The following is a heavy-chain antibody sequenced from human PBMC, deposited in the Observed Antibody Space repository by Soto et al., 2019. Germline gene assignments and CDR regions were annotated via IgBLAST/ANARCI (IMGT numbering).Heavy chain of an antibody. Sequence: EVQLVESGGGLVQPGGSLRLSCLTSGFSFHTFDMNWVRQAPGRGLEWVSSISRTGGTIYYADSVRGRFTVSRDNAVTSLYLPMSSLRDEDTAVYYCARGNSTGSHYIPGYWGQGTLVSVSS. J-gene: IGHJ4*02. D-gene: IGHD5-12*01. V-gene: IGHV3-48*02. CDR2: ISRTGGTI. CDR3: ARGNSTGSHYIPGY. CDR1: GFSFHTFD.